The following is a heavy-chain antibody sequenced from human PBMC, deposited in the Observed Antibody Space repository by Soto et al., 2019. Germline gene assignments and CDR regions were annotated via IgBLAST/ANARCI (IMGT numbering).Heavy chain of an antibody. J-gene: IGHJ6*02. Sequence: GVLRLSCTGSGFRFSDYSFNWVRQAPGKGLERISYISTGRTTKFYADSVKGRFTISRDNSKNTLYLQMKSLRAEDTAVYYCARDPPATRHGMDVWGQGTTVTVSS. V-gene: IGHV3-48*01. CDR1: GFRFSDYS. CDR3: ARDPPATRHGMDV. CDR2: ISTGRTTK.